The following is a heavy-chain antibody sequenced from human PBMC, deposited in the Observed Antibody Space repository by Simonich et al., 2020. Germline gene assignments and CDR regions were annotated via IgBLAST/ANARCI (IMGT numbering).Heavy chain of an antibody. CDR3: ARTYSGSYYYFDY. D-gene: IGHD1-26*01. V-gene: IGHV1-8*03. CDR2: MNPNSGNT. CDR1: GYTFTSYD. Sequence: QVQLVQSGAEVKKPGASVKVSCKASGYTFTSYDINWVRQTTGKGREGMGWMNPNSGNTGYAQKFQGRVTITRNTSISTAYMELSSLRSEDTAVYYCARTYSGSYYYFDYWGQGTLVTVSS. J-gene: IGHJ4*02.